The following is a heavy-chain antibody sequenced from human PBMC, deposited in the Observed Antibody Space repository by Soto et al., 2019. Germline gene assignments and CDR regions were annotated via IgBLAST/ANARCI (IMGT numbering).Heavy chain of an antibody. CDR1: GFTFSNAW. CDR3: TAGRDGYNHFDY. Sequence: EVQLVESGGGLVKPGGSLRLSCAASGFTFSNAWMNWVRQAPGKGLEWVGRIKSKTDGGTTDYAAPGKGRFTISRDDSKNTLYLQMNSMKTEDTAVYYCTAGRDGYNHFDYWGQGTLVTVSS. J-gene: IGHJ4*02. V-gene: IGHV3-15*07. CDR2: IKSKTDGGTT. D-gene: IGHD5-12*01.